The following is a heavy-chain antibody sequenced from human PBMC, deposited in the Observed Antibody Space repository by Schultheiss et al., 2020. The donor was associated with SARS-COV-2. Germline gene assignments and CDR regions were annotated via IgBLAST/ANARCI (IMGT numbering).Heavy chain of an antibody. J-gene: IGHJ4*02. V-gene: IGHV4-59*01. CDR2: IYYSGST. D-gene: IGHD4-17*01. Sequence: SETLSLTCTVSGGSISSYYWSWIRQPPGKGLEWIGYIYYSGSTNYNPSLKSRVTISVDTSKNQFSLKLSSVTAADTAVYYCARVPIAYGDYGFDYWGQGTLVTVSS. CDR3: ARVPIAYGDYGFDY. CDR1: GGSISSYY.